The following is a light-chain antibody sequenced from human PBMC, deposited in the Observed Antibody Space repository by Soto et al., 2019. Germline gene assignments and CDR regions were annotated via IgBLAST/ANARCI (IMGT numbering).Light chain of an antibody. CDR1: SRDVGGYNY. CDR3: CSYAGSYTFGVI. V-gene: IGLV2-11*01. Sequence: QSALTQPRSVSGSPGQSVTISCTGTSRDVGGYNYISWYQHHPGKAPKLMIYDVNNRPSGVPDRFSGSKSGNTASLTISGLQAEDEADYYCCSYAGSYTFGVIFGGGTKVTVL. J-gene: IGLJ2*01. CDR2: DVN.